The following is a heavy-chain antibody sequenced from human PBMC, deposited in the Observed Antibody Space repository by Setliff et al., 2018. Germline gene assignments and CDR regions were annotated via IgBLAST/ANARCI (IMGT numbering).Heavy chain of an antibody. D-gene: IGHD2-15*01. J-gene: IGHJ6*03. CDR1: GGTFSSYA. CDR2: IIPMFGTT. V-gene: IGHV1-69*13. Sequence: SVKVSCKASGGTFSSYAIDWVRQAPGQGLEWMGGIIPMFGTTNYAQRFRSRVTITADESTTTAYLELSSLRSEDTAVYYCARVRDCSGGICHRGFHHYMDVWGKGTTVTVSS. CDR3: ARVRDCSGGICHRGFHHYMDV.